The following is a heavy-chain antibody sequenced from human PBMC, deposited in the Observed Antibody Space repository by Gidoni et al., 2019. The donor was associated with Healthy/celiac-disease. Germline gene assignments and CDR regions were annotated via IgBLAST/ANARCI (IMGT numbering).Heavy chain of an antibody. D-gene: IGHD3-10*01. V-gene: IGHV4-34*01. CDR3: ARVRGYYYGSGSYYNRGWFDP. Sequence: QVQLQQWGAGLLKPSETLSLTCAVYGGSFSGYSWSWIRQPPGKGLAWIGEINHSGSTNYNPSLKSRVTISVDTSKNQFSLKLSSVTAADTAVYYCARVRGYYYGSGSYYNRGWFDPWGQGTLVTVSS. CDR2: INHSGST. J-gene: IGHJ5*02. CDR1: GGSFSGYS.